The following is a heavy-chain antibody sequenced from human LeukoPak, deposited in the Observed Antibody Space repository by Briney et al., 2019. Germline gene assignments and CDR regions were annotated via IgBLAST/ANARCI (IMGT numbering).Heavy chain of an antibody. CDR1: GFTFSSFA. D-gene: IGHD6-19*01. V-gene: IGHV3-64*04. J-gene: IGHJ4*02. CDR3: ARGRIAVAGTVFDY. CDR2: ISSNGGGT. Sequence: GGSLRLSCSASGFTFSSFAMHWVRQAPGKGLEYVSAISSNGGGTHYADSVKGGFTISRDNAKNSLYLQMNSLRAEDTAVYYCARGRIAVAGTVFDYWGQGTLVTVA.